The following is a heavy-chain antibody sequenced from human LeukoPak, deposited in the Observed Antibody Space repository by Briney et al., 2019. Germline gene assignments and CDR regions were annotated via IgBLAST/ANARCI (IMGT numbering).Heavy chain of an antibody. J-gene: IGHJ5*02. Sequence: SETLSLTCAVYGGSFSGYYWSWIRQPPGKGLEWIGEINHSGSTNYNPSLKSRVTISVDTSKNQFSLKLSSVTAADTAVYYCARGTAAAKIDPRGQGTLVTVSS. V-gene: IGHV4-34*01. CDR3: ARGTAAAKIDP. CDR2: INHSGST. CDR1: GGSFSGYY. D-gene: IGHD6-13*01.